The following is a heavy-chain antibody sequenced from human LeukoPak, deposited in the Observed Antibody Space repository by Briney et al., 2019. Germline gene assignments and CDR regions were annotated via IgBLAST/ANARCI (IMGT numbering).Heavy chain of an antibody. CDR2: IRYDGSNK. CDR1: GFTFSSYG. CDR3: AKDDGYYDSSGLRPFDY. V-gene: IGHV3-30*02. D-gene: IGHD3-22*01. Sequence: PGGSLRLSCAASGFTFSSYGMHWVRQAPGKGLEWVAFIRYDGSNKYYADSVKVRFTISRDNSKNTLYLQMNSLRAEDTAVYYCAKDDGYYDSSGLRPFDYWGQGTLVTVSS. J-gene: IGHJ4*02.